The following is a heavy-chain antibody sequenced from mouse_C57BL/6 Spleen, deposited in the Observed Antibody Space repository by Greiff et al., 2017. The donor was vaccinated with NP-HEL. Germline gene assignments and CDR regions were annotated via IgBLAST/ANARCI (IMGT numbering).Heavy chain of an antibody. V-gene: IGHV1-80*01. D-gene: IGHD2-3*01. Sequence: VQVVESGAELVKPGASVKISCKASGYAFSSYWMNWVKQRPGKGLEWIGQIYPGDGDTNYNGKFKGKATLTADKSSSTAYMQLSSLTSEDSAVYFCARRGDDGYFDYWGQGTTLTVSS. CDR1: GYAFSSYW. J-gene: IGHJ2*01. CDR2: IYPGDGDT. CDR3: ARRGDDGYFDY.